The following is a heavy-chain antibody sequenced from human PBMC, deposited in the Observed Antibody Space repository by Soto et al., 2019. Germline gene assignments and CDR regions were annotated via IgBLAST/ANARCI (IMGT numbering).Heavy chain of an antibody. CDR2: ISSSSSYI. CDR3: ARDLWGKGY. V-gene: IGHV3-21*01. J-gene: IGHJ4*02. CDR1: GFTFSSYS. D-gene: IGHD3-16*01. Sequence: EVQLVESGGGLVKPGGSLRLSCAASGFTFSSYSMNWVRQAPGQGLEWVSSISSSSSYIYYADSVKGRFTISRDNAKNSLYLQMNSLRAEDTAVHYCARDLWGKGYWGQGTLVTVSS.